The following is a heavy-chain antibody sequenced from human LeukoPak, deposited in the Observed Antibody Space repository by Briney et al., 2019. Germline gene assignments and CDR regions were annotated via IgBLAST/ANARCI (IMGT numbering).Heavy chain of an antibody. CDR1: GGSFSGYY. Sequence: SETLSLTGAVYGGSFSGYYWSWIRQPPGKGLEWIGEINHSGSTNYNPSLKSRVTISVDTSKNQFSLKLSSVTAADTAVCYCARGRGEMATGFDYWGQGTLVTVSS. D-gene: IGHD5-24*01. CDR3: ARGRGEMATGFDY. J-gene: IGHJ4*02. V-gene: IGHV4-34*01. CDR2: INHSGST.